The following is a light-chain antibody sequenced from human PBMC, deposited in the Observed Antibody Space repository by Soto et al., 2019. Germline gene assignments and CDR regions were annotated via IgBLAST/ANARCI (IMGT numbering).Light chain of an antibody. CDR1: QSVTSY. CDR2: GAS. CDR3: QQYGSSPRT. J-gene: IGKJ1*01. V-gene: IGKV3-20*01. Sequence: EIVLTQSPGTLSLSPGERATLSCRASQSVTSYLAWYQQNAGQAPRLLIYGASSRATGIPDRFSGSGSGTAFTLTISRLEPEDFAVYYCQQYGSSPRTFGQGTKVEIK.